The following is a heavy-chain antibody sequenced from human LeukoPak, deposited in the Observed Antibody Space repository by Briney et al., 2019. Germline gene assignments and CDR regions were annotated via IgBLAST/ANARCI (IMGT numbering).Heavy chain of an antibody. CDR3: ARRFGEYVNYMDV. CDR1: GFIFRTYA. D-gene: IGHD3-10*01. CDR2: ISSNGRST. V-gene: IGHV3-64*02. J-gene: IGHJ6*03. Sequence: GGSLRLSCSASGFIFRTYAMHWVRQAPGKGMEYVSAISSNGRSTYYADSVQGRFTISRDDSKSTLYLQMDSLRPEDMAVYYCARRFGEYVNYMDVWGKGTTVTVFS.